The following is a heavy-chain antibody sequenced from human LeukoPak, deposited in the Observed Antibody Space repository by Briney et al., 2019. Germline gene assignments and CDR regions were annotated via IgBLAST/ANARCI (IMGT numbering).Heavy chain of an antibody. V-gene: IGHV3-23*01. CDR3: ARDLHYYVAMDV. CDR1: GFTFSNHA. D-gene: IGHD3-10*02. Sequence: GGSLRLSCAASGFTFSNHAMNWVRQAPGKGLEWVSIISGSGTVTYYADSVRGRFTISRDNSKNTLYLQMNSLRAEDTALYYCARDLHYYVAMDVWGQGTTVTVSS. CDR2: ISGSGTVT. J-gene: IGHJ6*02.